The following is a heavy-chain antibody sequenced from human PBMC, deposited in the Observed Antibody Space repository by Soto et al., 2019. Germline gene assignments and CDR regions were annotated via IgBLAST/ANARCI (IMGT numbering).Heavy chain of an antibody. Sequence: TLSLTCTVSGGSISSGGYYWSWIRQHPGKGLEWIGYSYYSGSTYYNPSPKSRATISVDTSKNQFSLKLSSVAAADTAVYYCARALYYYGSSGHPQIGSFHYWGQGTLVTVSS. D-gene: IGHD3-22*01. CDR3: ARALYYYGSSGHPQIGSFHY. CDR1: GGSISSGGYY. V-gene: IGHV4-31*03. J-gene: IGHJ4*02. CDR2: SYYSGST.